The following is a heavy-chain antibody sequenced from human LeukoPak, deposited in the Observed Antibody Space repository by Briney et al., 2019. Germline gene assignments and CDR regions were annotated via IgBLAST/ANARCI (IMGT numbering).Heavy chain of an antibody. D-gene: IGHD3-22*01. CDR2: IYSGGST. Sequence: GGSLRLSCAASGFTVSSNYMSWVRQAPGKGLEWVSVIYSGGSTYYADSVKGRFTISRDNSKNTLYLHMNSLRAEDTAAYYCARGYYDSSGYGGFDPWGQGTLVTVSS. J-gene: IGHJ5*02. CDR3: ARGYYDSSGYGGFDP. CDR1: GFTVSSNY. V-gene: IGHV3-53*01.